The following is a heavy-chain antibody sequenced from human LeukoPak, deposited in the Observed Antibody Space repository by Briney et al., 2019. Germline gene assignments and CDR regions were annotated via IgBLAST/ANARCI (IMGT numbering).Heavy chain of an antibody. CDR2: INPSGGST. CDR3: ARAAAALYPYNWFDP. CDR1: GYTFTSYY. D-gene: IGHD3-3*01. Sequence: GASVKVSCKASGYTFTSYYMHWVRQAPGQGLEWMGIINPSGGSTSYAQKFQGRVTMTRDTSTSTVYMELSSLRSEDTAVYYCARAAAALYPYNWFDPWGQGTLVTVSS. V-gene: IGHV1-46*01. J-gene: IGHJ5*02.